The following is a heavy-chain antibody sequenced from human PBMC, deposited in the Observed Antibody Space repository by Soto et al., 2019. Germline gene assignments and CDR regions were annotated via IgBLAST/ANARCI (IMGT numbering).Heavy chain of an antibody. D-gene: IGHD2-15*01. CDR3: ARGEQGFCSCYAACAFVI. Sequence: GGSLRLACAVSGFTFSSYSINWVRQAPGKGLEWVSSISSSSTYIYYADSVKGRFTISRDNAKNSLYLQMNSLRAEDTAVYYCARGEQGFCSCYAACAFVIWVQATMVTV. CDR1: GFTFSSYS. J-gene: IGHJ3*02. V-gene: IGHV3-21*01. CDR2: ISSSSTYI.